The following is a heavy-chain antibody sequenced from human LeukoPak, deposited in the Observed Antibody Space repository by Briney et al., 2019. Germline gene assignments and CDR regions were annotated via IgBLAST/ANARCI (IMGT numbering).Heavy chain of an antibody. CDR2: ISGRGDST. J-gene: IGHJ4*02. CDR1: GFTFSSYG. Sequence: GGSLRLSCAASGFTFSSYGMSWVRQAPGKGLEWVSAISGRGDSTYYADSVKGRFTISRDNSRNMLYLQMNSLRAEDTAVYYCAKNDDNSRYRPLDYWGQGTLLTVSS. D-gene: IGHD3-22*01. CDR3: AKNDDNSRYRPLDY. V-gene: IGHV3-23*01.